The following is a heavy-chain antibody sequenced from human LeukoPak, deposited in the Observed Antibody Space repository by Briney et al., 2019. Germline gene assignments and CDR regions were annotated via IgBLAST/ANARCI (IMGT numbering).Heavy chain of an antibody. D-gene: IGHD2-15*01. V-gene: IGHV4-59*13. CDR2: IYYSGTT. CDR1: GGSISTYS. CDR3: ARESYCSGGSCSYGMDV. J-gene: IGHJ6*02. Sequence: SETLSLTCTVSGGSISTYSWSWIRQPPGKGLEWVGYIYYSGTTNYNSSLKSRVTISVDTSKNQFSLKLSSVTAADTAVYYCARESYCSGGSCSYGMDVWGQGTTVTVSS.